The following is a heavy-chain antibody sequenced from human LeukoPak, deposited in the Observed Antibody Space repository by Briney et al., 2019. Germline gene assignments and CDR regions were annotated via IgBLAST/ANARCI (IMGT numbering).Heavy chain of an antibody. V-gene: IGHV1-8*03. D-gene: IGHD2-15*01. J-gene: IGHJ5*02. Sequence: ASVKVSCKASGGTFSSYAISWVRQAPGQGLEWMGIINPSGGSTSYAQKFQGRVTITRNTSISTAYMELSSLRSEDTAVYYCARESKTPRKFDPWGQGTLVTVSS. CDR2: INPSGGST. CDR1: GGTFSSYA. CDR3: ARESKTPRKFDP.